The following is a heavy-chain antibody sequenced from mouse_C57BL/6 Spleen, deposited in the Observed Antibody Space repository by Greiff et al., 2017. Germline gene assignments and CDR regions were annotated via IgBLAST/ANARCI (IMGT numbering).Heavy chain of an antibody. Sequence: ESGPGLVKPSQSLSLTCSVTGYSITSGYYWNWIRQFPGNKLEWMGYISYDGSNNYNPSLKNRISITRDTSKNQFFLKLNSVTTEDTATYYCAIPSYSNYEAMDYWGQGTSVTVSS. CDR3: AIPSYSNYEAMDY. CDR1: GYSITSGYY. J-gene: IGHJ4*01. D-gene: IGHD2-5*01. V-gene: IGHV3-6*01. CDR2: ISYDGSN.